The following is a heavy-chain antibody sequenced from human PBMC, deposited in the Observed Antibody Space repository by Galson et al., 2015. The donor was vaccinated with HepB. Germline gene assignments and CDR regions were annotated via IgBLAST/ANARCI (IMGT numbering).Heavy chain of an antibody. Sequence: CAVSGFIFSDSGMHWVRQSPGKGLEWLSLLKHDETKVFYGDSVKGRFTISRDISKNMLFLQMNSLTTEDSGVYYCAKDNPVLSSWGQGTLVTVSS. CDR1: GFIFSDSG. J-gene: IGHJ4*02. CDR2: LKHDETKV. V-gene: IGHV3-30*02. CDR3: AKDNPVLSS.